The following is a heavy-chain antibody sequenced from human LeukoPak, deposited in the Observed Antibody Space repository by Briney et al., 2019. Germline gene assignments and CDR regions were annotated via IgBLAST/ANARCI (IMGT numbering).Heavy chain of an antibody. D-gene: IGHD6-13*01. CDR1: GFTFSSYSM. CDR2: IYHSGST. Sequence: GSLRLSCAASGFTFSSYSMNWVRQPPGKGLEWIGEIYHSGSTNYNPSLKSRVTISVDKSKNQFSLKLSSVTAADTAVYYCARLGIGSSWLGFDYWGQGTLVTVSS. V-gene: IGHV4-4*02. J-gene: IGHJ4*02. CDR3: ARLGIGSSWLGFDY.